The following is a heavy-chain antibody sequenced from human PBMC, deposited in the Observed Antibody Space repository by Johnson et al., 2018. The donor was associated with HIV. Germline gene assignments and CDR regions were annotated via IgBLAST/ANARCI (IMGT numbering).Heavy chain of an antibody. D-gene: IGHD3-22*01. V-gene: IGHV3-20*04. CDR1: GFNFDDYG. Sequence: VQLVESGGGVVRPGGSLRLSCADSGFNFDDYGMSWVRQAPGKGLEWVSGINWTGYSTTYADSVQGRFTISRDNAKNSLYLQMNSLRAEDTALYYCARSIVVVINDAFDIWGQGTMVTVSS. CDR2: INWTGYST. CDR3: ARSIVVVINDAFDI. J-gene: IGHJ3*02.